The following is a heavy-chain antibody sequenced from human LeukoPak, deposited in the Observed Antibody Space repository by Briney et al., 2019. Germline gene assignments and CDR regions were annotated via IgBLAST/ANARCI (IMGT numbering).Heavy chain of an antibody. Sequence: GGSLRLSCPASGFTFSSYAMSWVRQAPGKGLDWVSAISGSGGSTYYADSVKGRFTISRDNSKNTLYLQMNSLRAEDTGVYYCAKGSDIVGATVDYWGQGTLVTVSS. CDR2: ISGSGGST. J-gene: IGHJ4*02. CDR3: AKGSDIVGATVDY. D-gene: IGHD1-26*01. CDR1: GFTFSSYA. V-gene: IGHV3-23*01.